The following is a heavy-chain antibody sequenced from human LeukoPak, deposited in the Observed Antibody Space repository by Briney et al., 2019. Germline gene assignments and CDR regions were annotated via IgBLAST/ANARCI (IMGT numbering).Heavy chain of an antibody. CDR3: ARDYGGNNLLDY. V-gene: IGHV1-69*04. J-gene: IGHJ4*02. D-gene: IGHD4-23*01. Sequence: SVKVSCKASGGTFSSYAISWVRQAPGQGLEWMGRIIPILGIANYAQKFQGTVTITADKSTSTAYMELSSLRSEDTAVYYCARDYGGNNLLDYWGQGTLVTVSS. CDR1: GGTFSSYA. CDR2: IIPILGIA.